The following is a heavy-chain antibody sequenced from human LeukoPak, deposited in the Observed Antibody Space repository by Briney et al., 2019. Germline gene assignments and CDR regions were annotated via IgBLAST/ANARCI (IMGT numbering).Heavy chain of an antibody. J-gene: IGHJ4*02. Sequence: SETLSLTCAVSGGSLTTDNWWTWVRQPPGKGLEWIGEIHHSGSTNYNPSLKSRVTISIDKSKNRFSPKLTSVTAADTAVYYCARGYYHDSKWGQGILVTVSS. V-gene: IGHV4-4*02. CDR2: IHHSGST. CDR1: GGSLTTDNW. D-gene: IGHD3-22*01. CDR3: ARGYYHDSK.